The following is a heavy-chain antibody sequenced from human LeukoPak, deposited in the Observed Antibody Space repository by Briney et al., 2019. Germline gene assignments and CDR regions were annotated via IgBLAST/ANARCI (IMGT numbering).Heavy chain of an antibody. Sequence: GSLRLSCAVCGFTFSSYSMNWVRRAPGKGLEWVSSISSSSSYIYYADSVKGRFTISRDNAKNSLYLQMNSLRAEDTAVYYCAREIIEERDPDAFDIWGQGTMVTVSS. D-gene: IGHD1-26*01. CDR1: GFTFSSYS. V-gene: IGHV3-21*01. CDR2: ISSSSSYI. J-gene: IGHJ3*02. CDR3: AREIIEERDPDAFDI.